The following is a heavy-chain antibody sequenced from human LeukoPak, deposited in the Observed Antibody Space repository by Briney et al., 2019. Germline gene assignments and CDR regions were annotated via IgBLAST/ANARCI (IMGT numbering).Heavy chain of an antibody. V-gene: IGHV3-7*05. CDR1: GFTFTNSW. Sequence: PGGSLRLSCAASGFTFTNSWMSWVRQAPGKGLEWVANIKPDGSQKYCVDSVKGRFTISRDNAKNSLYLQMNSLRAEDTAVYYCARVNTNWPLDYWGQGTLVTVSS. CDR3: ARVNTNWPLDY. J-gene: IGHJ4*02. CDR2: IKPDGSQK. D-gene: IGHD1-1*01.